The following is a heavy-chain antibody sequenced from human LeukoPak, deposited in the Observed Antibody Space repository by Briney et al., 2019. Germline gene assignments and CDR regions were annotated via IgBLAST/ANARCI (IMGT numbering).Heavy chain of an antibody. V-gene: IGHV1-69*05. J-gene: IGHJ4*02. CDR3: ARDMGYSYGYHY. Sequence: SVKVSCKASGGTFSSYAISWVRQTPGQGLEWMGRIIPIFGTANYAQKFQGRVTITTDESTSTAYMELSSLRSEDTAVYYCARDMGYSYGYHYWGQGTLVTVSS. CDR1: GGTFSSYA. CDR2: IIPIFGTA. D-gene: IGHD5-18*01.